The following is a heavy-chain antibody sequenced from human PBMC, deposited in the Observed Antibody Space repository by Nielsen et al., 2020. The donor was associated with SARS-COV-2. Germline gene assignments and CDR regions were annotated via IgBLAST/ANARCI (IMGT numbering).Heavy chain of an antibody. CDR1: GYSFTSYG. CDR2: ISAYNGNT. J-gene: IGHJ6*02. V-gene: IGHV1-18*01. Sequence: GESLKISCKGSGYSFTSYGISWVRQAPGQGLEWMGWISAYNGNTNYAQKLQGRVTMTTDTSTSTAYMELRSLRSDDTAVYYCARDLSYGMDVWGQGTTVTVSS. CDR3: ARDLSYGMDV.